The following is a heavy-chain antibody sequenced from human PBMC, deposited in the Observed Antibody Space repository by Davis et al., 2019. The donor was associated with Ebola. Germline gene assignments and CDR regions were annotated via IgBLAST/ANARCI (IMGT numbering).Heavy chain of an antibody. CDR1: GGSISSGGYY. Sequence: SETLPLTCTVSGGSISSGGYYWSWIRQHPGKGLEWIGYIYYSGSTYYNPSLKSRVTISVDTSKNQFSLKLSSVTAADTAVYYCARTNGYSYGCFDYWGQGTLVTVSS. V-gene: IGHV4-31*03. CDR3: ARTNGYSYGCFDY. CDR2: IYYSGST. D-gene: IGHD5-18*01. J-gene: IGHJ4*02.